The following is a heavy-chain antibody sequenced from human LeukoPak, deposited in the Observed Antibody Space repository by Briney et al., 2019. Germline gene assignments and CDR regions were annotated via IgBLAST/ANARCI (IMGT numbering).Heavy chain of an antibody. CDR2: ISWNSGSI. V-gene: IGHV3-9*01. D-gene: IGHD3-22*01. J-gene: IGHJ5*02. CDR3: AKDMAPRAYYYDSSGYYP. CDR1: GFTFDDYA. Sequence: GRSLRLSCAASGFTFDDYAMHWVRQAPGKGLEWVSGISWNSGSIGYADSVKGRFTISRDNAKNSLYLQMNSLRAEDTALYYCAKDMAPRAYYYDSSGYYPWGQGTLDTVSS.